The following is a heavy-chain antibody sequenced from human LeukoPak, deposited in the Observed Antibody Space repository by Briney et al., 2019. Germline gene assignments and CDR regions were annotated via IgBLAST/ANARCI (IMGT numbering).Heavy chain of an antibody. Sequence: ASVKVSCKASGYTFPSYDVMWVRQATGQGLEGMGWMNPHSCHTGYAQKFQGRVTMTRNTSISTAYMELSSLRSEDTAVQHCARSYGASSGYYYGMDVWGQGTTVTVSS. V-gene: IGHV1-8*01. J-gene: IGHJ6*02. CDR1: GYTFPSYD. D-gene: IGHD4-17*01. CDR3: ARSYGASSGYYYGMDV. CDR2: MNPHSCHT.